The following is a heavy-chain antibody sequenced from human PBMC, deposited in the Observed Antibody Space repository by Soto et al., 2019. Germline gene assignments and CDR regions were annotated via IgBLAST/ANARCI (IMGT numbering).Heavy chain of an antibody. V-gene: IGHV4-39*01. CDR2: IYYSGST. D-gene: IGHD1-26*01. CDR1: GGSISSSSYY. Sequence: SETLSLTCTVSGGSISSSSYYWGWIRQPPGKGLEWIGSIYYSGSTYYNPSLKSRVTISVDTSKNQFSLKLSSVTAADTAVYYCARHRAGGSYFVEYFQHWGQGTLVTVSS. J-gene: IGHJ1*01. CDR3: ARHRAGGSYFVEYFQH.